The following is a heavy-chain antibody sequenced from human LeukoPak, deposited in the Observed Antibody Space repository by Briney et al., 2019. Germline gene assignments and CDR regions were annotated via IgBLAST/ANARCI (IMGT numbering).Heavy chain of an antibody. V-gene: IGHV1-69*05. CDR1: GGTFSSYA. CDR2: IIPIFGTA. J-gene: IGHJ5*02. D-gene: IGHD2-2*01. Sequence: SVKVSCKASGGTFSSYAISWVRQAPGQGLGWMGGIIPIFGTANYAQKFQGRVTITTDESTSTAYMELSSLRSEDTAVYYCARGPLVPAATNWFDPWGQGTLVTVSS. CDR3: ARGPLVPAATNWFDP.